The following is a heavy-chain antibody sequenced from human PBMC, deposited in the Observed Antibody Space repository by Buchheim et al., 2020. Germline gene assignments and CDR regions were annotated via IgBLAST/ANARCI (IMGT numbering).Heavy chain of an antibody. V-gene: IGHV3-48*01. CDR1: GFTFSSYS. J-gene: IGHJ6*02. D-gene: IGHD6-19*01. CDR2: ISSSSSTI. Sequence: EVQLVESGGGLVQPGGSLGLSCAASGFTFSSYSMNWVRQAPGKGLEWVSYISSSSSTIYYADSVKGRFTISRDNAKNTLYLQMNSLSAEDTAVYYCARVPSSGWSNQYYYYYGMDVWGQGTT. CDR3: ARVPSSGWSNQYYYYYGMDV.